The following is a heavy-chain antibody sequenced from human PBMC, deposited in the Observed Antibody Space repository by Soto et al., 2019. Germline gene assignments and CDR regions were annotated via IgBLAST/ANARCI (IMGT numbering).Heavy chain of an antibody. V-gene: IGHV1-18*01. CDR2: ISAYNGNT. D-gene: IGHD6-13*01. J-gene: IGHJ3*02. CDR3: ARDPGIAAADAFDI. CDR1: GYTFTSYG. Sequence: ASVKVSCKASGYTFTSYGISWVRQAPGQGLEWMGWISAYNGNTNYAQKLQGRVTMTTDTSTSTAYMELRSLRSDDPAVYYCARDPGIAAADAFDIWGQGTMVTVSS.